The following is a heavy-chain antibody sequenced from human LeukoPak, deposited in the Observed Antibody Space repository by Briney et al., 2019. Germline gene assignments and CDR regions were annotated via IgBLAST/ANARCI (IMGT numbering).Heavy chain of an antibody. V-gene: IGHV4-31*03. Sequence: PSQTLSLTCTVSSGSISSGGYYWSWIRQHPGKGLEWIGYIYYSGSTYYNPSLKSRVTISVDTSKNQFSLKLSSVTAADTAVYYCARVRRAGYAFLDYWGQGTLVTVSS. D-gene: IGHD3-3*01. J-gene: IGHJ4*02. CDR3: ARVRRAGYAFLDY. CDR1: SGSISSGGYY. CDR2: IYYSGST.